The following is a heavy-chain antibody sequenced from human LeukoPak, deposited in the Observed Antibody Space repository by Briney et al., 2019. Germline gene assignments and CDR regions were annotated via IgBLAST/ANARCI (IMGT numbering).Heavy chain of an antibody. CDR3: AKGRPMVRGVNSGYYFDY. CDR1: GFTFSSYG. CDR2: IRYDGSNK. D-gene: IGHD3-10*01. Sequence: GGSLRLSCASSGFTFSSYGMHWVRHAPGKGLEWVAFIRYDGSNKYYADSVKGRFTISRDNSKNTLYLQMNSMRAEDTAVYYCAKGRPMVRGVNSGYYFDYWGQGTLVTVSS. J-gene: IGHJ4*02. V-gene: IGHV3-30*02.